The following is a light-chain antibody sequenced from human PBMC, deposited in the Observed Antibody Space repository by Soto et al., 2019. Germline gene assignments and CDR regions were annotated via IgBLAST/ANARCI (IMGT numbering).Light chain of an antibody. CDR3: SSYAGSNNYV. Sequence: QSVLTQPPSASGSPGQSVTISCIATSSNVGGYNFVSWYQHHPGKAPKLMIYEVSKRPSGVPDRFSGSKSGNTASLTVSGLQAEDEADYYCSSYAGSNNYVFGTGTKLTVL. J-gene: IGLJ1*01. CDR2: EVS. CDR1: SSNVGGYNF. V-gene: IGLV2-8*01.